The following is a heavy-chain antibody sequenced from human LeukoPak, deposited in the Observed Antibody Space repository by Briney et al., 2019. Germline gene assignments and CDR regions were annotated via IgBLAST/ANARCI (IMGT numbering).Heavy chain of an antibody. Sequence: SGGSLRLSCAASGFTFSDYSMNWVRQAPGKGREWVASVNTVSSYIYYADSMRGRFTISRDNAKNSLFLQMNSLRAEDTAVYYCARLRRNSDRSDFFYYYDHWGQGTLVTVSS. CDR1: GFTFSDYS. J-gene: IGHJ4*02. CDR3: ARLRRNSDRSDFFYYYDH. D-gene: IGHD3-22*01. CDR2: VNTVSSYI. V-gene: IGHV3-21*01.